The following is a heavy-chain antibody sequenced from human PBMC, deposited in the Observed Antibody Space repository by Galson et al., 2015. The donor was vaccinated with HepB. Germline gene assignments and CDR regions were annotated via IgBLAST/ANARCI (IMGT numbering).Heavy chain of an antibody. CDR3: ARDDVIVVVPAAYGFGDY. V-gene: IGHV3-48*02. CDR1: GFTFSSYS. D-gene: IGHD2-2*01. J-gene: IGHJ4*02. CDR2: IGSSSSTI. Sequence: SLRLSCAASGFTFSSYSMNWIRQAPGKGLEWVSYIGSSSSTIYYADSVKGRFTISRDNAKNSLDLQMNSLRDEDTAVYYCARDDVIVVVPAAYGFGDYCGQGTLVTVSS.